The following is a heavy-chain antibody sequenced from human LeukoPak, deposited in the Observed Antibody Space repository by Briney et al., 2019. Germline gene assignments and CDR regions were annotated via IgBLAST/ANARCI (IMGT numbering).Heavy chain of an antibody. CDR1: GYTFTGHY. Sequence: ASVKVSCKASGYTFTGHYMHWVRQAPGQGPEWMGWINPNSGGTNYVQKFQGRVTMTRDTSISTAYMELSGLRSDDTAVYYCARCSTPHWIFDAFDIWGQGTMVTVSS. D-gene: IGHD1-1*01. V-gene: IGHV1-2*02. CDR3: ARCSTPHWIFDAFDI. CDR2: INPNSGGT. J-gene: IGHJ3*02.